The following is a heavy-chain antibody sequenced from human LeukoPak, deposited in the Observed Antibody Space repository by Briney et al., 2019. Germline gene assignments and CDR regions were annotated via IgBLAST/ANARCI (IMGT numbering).Heavy chain of an antibody. CDR2: TYYRSKWYN. CDR3: ARYGTEREEYYSGYDLVFYYYGMDV. CDR1: GDSVSSNSAA. D-gene: IGHD5-12*01. V-gene: IGHV6-1*01. Sequence: SQTLSLTCAISGDSVSSNSAAWNWIRQSPSRGLEWLGRTYYRSKWYNDYAVSVKSRITINPDTSKNQFSPQLNSVTPEDTAVYYCARYGTEREEYYSGYDLVFYYYGMDVWGQGTTVTVSS. J-gene: IGHJ6*02.